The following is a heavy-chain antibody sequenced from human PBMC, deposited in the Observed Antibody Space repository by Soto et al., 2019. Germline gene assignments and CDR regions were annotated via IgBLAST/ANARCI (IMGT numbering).Heavy chain of an antibody. D-gene: IGHD3-3*01. CDR3: ARDHLIFYDFWSAPGDYYYGMDV. CDR1: GGTFSSYA. J-gene: IGHJ6*02. Sequence: ASVKVSCKASGGTFSSYAISWVRQAPGQGLEWMGGIIPIFGTANYAQKFQGRVTITADESTSTAYMELSSLRSEDTAVYYCARDHLIFYDFWSAPGDYYYGMDVWGQGTTVTVSS. CDR2: IIPIFGTA. V-gene: IGHV1-69*13.